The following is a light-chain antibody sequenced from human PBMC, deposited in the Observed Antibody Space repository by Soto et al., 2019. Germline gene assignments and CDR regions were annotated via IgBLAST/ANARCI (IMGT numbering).Light chain of an antibody. V-gene: IGLV1-40*01. CDR1: SSNIGEGYD. CDR2: GNS. J-gene: IGLJ3*02. CDR3: QSYDSSLSGWV. Sequence: QSVLPQPPSVSGAPGQRITISCTGSSSNIGEGYDVHWYQQLPGTAPKLLIYGNSNRPSGVPDRFSCSKSGTSASLAITGHQDEDEDDYDSQSYDSSLSGWVFGGGTKLTVL.